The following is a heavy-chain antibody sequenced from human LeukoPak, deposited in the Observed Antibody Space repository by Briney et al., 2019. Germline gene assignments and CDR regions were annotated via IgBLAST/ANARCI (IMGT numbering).Heavy chain of an antibody. CDR2: IFYSGIT. V-gene: IGHV4-59*12. D-gene: IGHD6-19*01. CDR3: ARVGYISGWYPFDF. Sequence: PSETLSLTCTVSGDSITSYFWSWIRQPPGKGLEWVGYIFYSGITNYNPSLKSRVTISVDTSKNQFSLKLSSVTAADTAVYYCARVGYISGWYPFDFWGLGTLVIVSS. J-gene: IGHJ4*02. CDR1: GDSITSYF.